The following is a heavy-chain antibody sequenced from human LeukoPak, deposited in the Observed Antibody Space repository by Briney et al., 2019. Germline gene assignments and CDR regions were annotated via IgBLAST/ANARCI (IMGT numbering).Heavy chain of an antibody. V-gene: IGHV3-30-3*01. Sequence: GGSLRLSCAASGFTFSTYSMHWVRQAPDKGLEWVAIISYDGSNRYYADSVKGRFTISGDNSKNTLYLQMNSLRPEDTAVYYCASPWAYWGQGTLVTVTS. CDR3: ASPWAY. J-gene: IGHJ4*02. CDR1: GFTFSTYS. D-gene: IGHD7-27*01. CDR2: ISYDGSNR.